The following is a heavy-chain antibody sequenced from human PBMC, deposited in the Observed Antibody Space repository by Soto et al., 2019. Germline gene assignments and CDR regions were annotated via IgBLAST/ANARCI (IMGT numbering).Heavy chain of an antibody. CDR3: ARLREGGAVAGFY. CDR1: GGSISSGSYF. CDR2: VHNSGST. V-gene: IGHV4-31*01. Sequence: PSETLSLTCTVSGGSISSGSYFWTWIRQHPGKGLEWIGYVHNSGSTFYTPSLKSQVTISLDTSRNLFSLNLSSVTAADTAVYYCARLREGGAVAGFYWGQGTLVTVSS. J-gene: IGHJ4*02. D-gene: IGHD6-19*01.